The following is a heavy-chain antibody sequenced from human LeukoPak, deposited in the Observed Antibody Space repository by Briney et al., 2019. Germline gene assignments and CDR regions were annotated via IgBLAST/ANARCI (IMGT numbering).Heavy chain of an antibody. CDR3: APLWFGGTY. Sequence: PGGSLRLSCAASGFTFSSYEMNWVRQAPGKGLEWVSYISSSGSTIYYADSVKGRFTISRDNAKNSLYLQMNSLRAEDTAVHYCAPLWFGGTYWGQGTLVTVSS. CDR2: ISSSGSTI. V-gene: IGHV3-48*03. D-gene: IGHD3-10*01. J-gene: IGHJ4*02. CDR1: GFTFSSYE.